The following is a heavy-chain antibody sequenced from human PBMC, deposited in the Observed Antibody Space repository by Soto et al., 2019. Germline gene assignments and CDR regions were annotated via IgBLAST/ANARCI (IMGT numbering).Heavy chain of an antibody. CDR3: ARLIYRYGSGGSCLRPRAEAFDI. D-gene: IGHD2-15*01. Sequence: QITLKESGPTLVKPTQTLTLTCTFSGFSLSTSGVGVGWIRQPPGNALEWLALIYWNDDKRCSPSLKSTLTNTKDPSKNQVVLTTTNMDPVDTATYYCARLIYRYGSGGSCLRPRAEAFDIWGQGTMVTVSS. V-gene: IGHV2-5*01. CDR2: IYWNDDK. CDR1: GFSLSTSGVG. J-gene: IGHJ3*02.